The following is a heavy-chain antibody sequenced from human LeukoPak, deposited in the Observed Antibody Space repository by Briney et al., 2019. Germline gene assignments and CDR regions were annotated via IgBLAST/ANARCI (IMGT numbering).Heavy chain of an antibody. D-gene: IGHD2-2*01. Sequence: SETLSLTCTVSGGSISSGGYYWSWIRQHPGKGLEWIGYIYYSGSTYYNPSLKSRVTISVDTSKNQFSLKLSSVTAADTAVYYCAATGYCSSTSCYPFDSWGQGTLVTVSS. CDR1: GGSISSGGYY. CDR3: AATGYCSSTSCYPFDS. CDR2: IYYSGST. J-gene: IGHJ5*01. V-gene: IGHV4-31*03.